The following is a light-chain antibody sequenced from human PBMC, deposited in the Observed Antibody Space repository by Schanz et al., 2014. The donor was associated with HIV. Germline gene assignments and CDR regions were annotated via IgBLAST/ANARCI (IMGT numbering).Light chain of an antibody. CDR1: SSDVGGYNL. J-gene: IGLJ2*01. CDR2: DVS. V-gene: IGLV2-23*02. Sequence: QSALTQPASVSGSPGQSITISCTGTSSDVGGYNLVSWYQQHPDKAPRLMIFDVSSRPSGVSNRFSGSKSDNTASLTISGLQAEDEADYYCCSYVGSNTSLFGGGTKLTVL. CDR3: CSYVGSNTSL.